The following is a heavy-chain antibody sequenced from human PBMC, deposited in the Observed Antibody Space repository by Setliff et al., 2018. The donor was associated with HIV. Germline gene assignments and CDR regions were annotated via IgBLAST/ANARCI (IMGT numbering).Heavy chain of an antibody. J-gene: IGHJ4*02. V-gene: IGHV4-4*02. D-gene: IGHD2-21*02. CDR1: GGSISSSNW. Sequence: LSLTCAVSGGSISSSNWWSWVRQPPGKGLEWIGYIYYSGSTNYNPSLKSRVNISVDTSKNQFSLKLSSVTAADTAVYYWARGGHVVVVTALQLDYWGQGTLVTVSS. CDR2: IYYSGST. CDR3: ARGGHVVVVTALQLDY.